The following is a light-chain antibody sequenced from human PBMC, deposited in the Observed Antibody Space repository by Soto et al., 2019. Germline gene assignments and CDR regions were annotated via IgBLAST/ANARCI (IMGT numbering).Light chain of an antibody. CDR1: RSDIGAYNS. Sequence: QSVLTQPASVSGSPGQSITISCTGTRSDIGAYNSVSWYQQYPGRAPHLMIYEVSNRPSGVSARFSASKSGNTASLTTSGLQAEDEADYYCNSRGGSRPYYVFGPGTKVTVL. V-gene: IGLV2-14*01. J-gene: IGLJ1*01. CDR2: EVS. CDR3: NSRGGSRPYYV.